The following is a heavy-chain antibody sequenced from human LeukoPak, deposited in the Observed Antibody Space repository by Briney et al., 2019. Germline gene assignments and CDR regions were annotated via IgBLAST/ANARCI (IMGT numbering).Heavy chain of an antibody. Sequence: GGSLRLSCAASRFTFSSYAMSWVRQAPGKGLEWVSAISGSGGSTYYADSVKGRFTISRDNSKNTLYLQMNSLRAEDTAVYYCAKDRGDSSGWYGSWGQGTLVTVSS. CDR1: RFTFSSYA. V-gene: IGHV3-23*01. CDR2: ISGSGGST. J-gene: IGHJ4*02. CDR3: AKDRGDSSGWYGS. D-gene: IGHD6-19*01.